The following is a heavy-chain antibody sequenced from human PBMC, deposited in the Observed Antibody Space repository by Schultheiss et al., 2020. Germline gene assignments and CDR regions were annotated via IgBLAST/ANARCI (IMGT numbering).Heavy chain of an antibody. V-gene: IGHV1-2*04. Sequence: ASVKVSCKASGYTFTGYYMHWVRQAPGQGLEWMGWINPNSGGTNYAQKFQGWVTMTRDTSISTAYMELSRLRSDDTAVYYCARSSVPAAIDYYYGMDVWGQGTTVTVSS. CDR3: ARSSVPAAIDYYYGMDV. CDR2: INPNSGGT. CDR1: GYTFTGYY. D-gene: IGHD2-2*02. J-gene: IGHJ6*02.